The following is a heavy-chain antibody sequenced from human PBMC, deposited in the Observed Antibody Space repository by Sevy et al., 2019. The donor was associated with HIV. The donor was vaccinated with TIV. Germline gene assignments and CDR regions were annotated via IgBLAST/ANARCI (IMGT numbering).Heavy chain of an antibody. V-gene: IGHV3-30*18. J-gene: IGHJ5*02. CDR1: GFIFSSHG. CDR2: ITSFDGSNK. Sequence: GGSLRLSCAASGFIFSSHGMQWVRHAPGKGLEWVAAITSFDGSNKYYADSVKGRFTISRDNSKNTVYLEMNNLRPEDTAVDYCAKWGGDYSGDSLHHWGQGILVTVSS. D-gene: IGHD2-21*02. CDR3: AKWGGDYSGDSLHH.